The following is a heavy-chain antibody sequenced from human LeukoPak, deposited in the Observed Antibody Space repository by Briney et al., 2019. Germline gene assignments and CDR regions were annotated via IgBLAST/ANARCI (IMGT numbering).Heavy chain of an antibody. CDR1: GFSFSGHSITFNTYS. Sequence: PGGSLRLSCAASGFSFSGHSITFNTYSMNWVRQAPGKGLEWVSLISSSSDNIYYADSVKGRFTISRDNAKDSLYLQLNSLRDEDTAVYYCARITGLAAANDYWGQGTLVTVSS. V-gene: IGHV3-21*01. J-gene: IGHJ4*02. D-gene: IGHD6-25*01. CDR2: ISSSSDNI. CDR3: ARITGLAAANDY.